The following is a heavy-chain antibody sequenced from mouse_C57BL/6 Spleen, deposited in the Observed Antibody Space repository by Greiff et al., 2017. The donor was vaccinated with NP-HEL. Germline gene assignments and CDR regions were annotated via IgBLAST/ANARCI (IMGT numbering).Heavy chain of an antibody. J-gene: IGHJ1*03. D-gene: IGHD1-1*01. CDR1: GYAFSSSW. CDR2: IYPGDGDT. V-gene: IGHV1-82*01. CDR3: ARGPTPVWYFDV. Sequence: QVQLKQSGPELVKPGASVKISCKASGYAFSSSWMNWVKQRPGKGLEWIGRIYPGDGDTNYNGKFKGKATLTADKSSSTAYMQLSSLTSEDSAVYFCARGPTPVWYFDVWGTGTTVTVSS.